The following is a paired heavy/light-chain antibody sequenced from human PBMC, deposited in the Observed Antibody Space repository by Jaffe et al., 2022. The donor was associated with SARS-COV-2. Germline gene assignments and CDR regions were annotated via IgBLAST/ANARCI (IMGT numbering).Heavy chain of an antibody. CDR3: ARDQPGGYSGYDWARNYGMDV. Sequence: QVQLVQSGAEVKKPGASVKVSCKASGYTFTSYYMHWVRQAPGQGLEWMGIINPSGGSTSYAQKFQGRVTMTRDTSTSTVYMELSSLRSEDTAVYYCARDQPGGYSGYDWARNYGMDVWGQGTTVTVSS. CDR1: GYTFTSYY. D-gene: IGHD5-12*01. J-gene: IGHJ6*02. V-gene: IGHV1-46*01. CDR2: INPSGGST.
Light chain of an antibody. V-gene: IGKV2-24*01. Sequence: DIVMTQTPLSSPVTLGQPASISCRSSQSLVHSDGNTYLSWLQQRPGQPPRLLIYKISNRFSGVPDRFSGSGAGTDFTLKISRVEAEDVGVYYCMQATQFMYTFGQGTKLEIK. J-gene: IGKJ2*01. CDR1: QSLVHSDGNTY. CDR2: KIS. CDR3: MQATQFMYT.